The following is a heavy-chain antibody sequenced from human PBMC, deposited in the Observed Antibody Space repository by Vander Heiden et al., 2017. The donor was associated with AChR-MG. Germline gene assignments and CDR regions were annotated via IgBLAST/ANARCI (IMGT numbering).Heavy chain of an antibody. CDR3: ARVPFSHVAARPLVDY. D-gene: IGHD6-6*01. CDR1: GFTFSSDA. J-gene: IGHJ4*02. CDR2: ISYDGSNK. V-gene: IGHV3-30-3*01. Sequence: QVQLVESGGGVVQPGRSLRLSCAASGFTFSSDARHWVRQAPGKGREWVAVISYDGSNKYYADSVKGRFTISRDNSKNTLYLQMNSLRAEDTAVYYCARVPFSHVAARPLVDYWGQGTLVTVSS.